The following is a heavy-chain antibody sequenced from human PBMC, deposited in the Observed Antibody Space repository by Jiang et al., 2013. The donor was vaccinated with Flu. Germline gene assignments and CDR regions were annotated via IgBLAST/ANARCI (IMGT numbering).Heavy chain of an antibody. J-gene: IGHJ4*02. D-gene: IGHD2-2*01. CDR2: IYSSGST. V-gene: IGHV4-59*08. CDR1: GDSMSSYF. Sequence: LLKPSETLSLTCTVSGDSMSSYFWSWIRQPPGKGLEWIGYIYSSGSTNYHPSLKSRVTISIDTSNNQFSLQLSSVTAAGTALYYCARLGNPAVAAPVYWGQGTLVTVSS. CDR3: ARLGNPAVAAPVY.